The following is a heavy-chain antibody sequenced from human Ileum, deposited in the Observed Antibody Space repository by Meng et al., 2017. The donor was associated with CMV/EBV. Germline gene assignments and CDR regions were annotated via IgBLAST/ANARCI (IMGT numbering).Heavy chain of an antibody. CDR1: GFTFSSYA. CDR3: AKGYYDFWSGYPIGGAFDI. Sequence: GGSLRLSCAASGFTFSSYAMSWVRQAPGKGLEWVSVIYSGGSSTYYADSVKGRFTISRDNSKNTLYLQMNSLRAEDTAVYYCAKGYYDFWSGYPIGGAFDIWGQGTMVTVSS. CDR2: IYSGGSST. D-gene: IGHD3-3*01. V-gene: IGHV3-23*03. J-gene: IGHJ3*02.